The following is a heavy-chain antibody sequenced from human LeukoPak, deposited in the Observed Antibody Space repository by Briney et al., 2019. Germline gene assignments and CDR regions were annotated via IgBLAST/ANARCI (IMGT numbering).Heavy chain of an antibody. Sequence: GGSLRLSCAASGFTFSSYSMNWVRQAPGKGLEWVSSIGSSSSYIYYADSVKGRFTISRDNAKNSLYLQMNSLRAEDTALYYCAKDLFEYSSGWYFDYWGQGTLVTVSS. CDR3: AKDLFEYSSGWYFDY. J-gene: IGHJ4*02. CDR2: IGSSSSYI. D-gene: IGHD6-19*01. CDR1: GFTFSSYS. V-gene: IGHV3-21*04.